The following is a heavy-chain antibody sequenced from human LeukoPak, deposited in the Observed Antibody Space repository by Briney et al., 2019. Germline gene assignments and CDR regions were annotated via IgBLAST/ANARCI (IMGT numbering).Heavy chain of an antibody. CDR2: VSNSGII. D-gene: IGHD3-10*01. V-gene: IGHV4-34*01. J-gene: IGHJ4*02. CDR1: GGSFSGYY. CDR3: ARRDFYGSGRSFDS. Sequence: PSETLSLTCAVYGGSFSGYYWNWIRQTPGKGLEGIGEVSNSGIINYIPSLMSRISLSVDTSKNQFSLKLSSVTAADTAVYYCARRDFYGSGRSFDSWGQGTLVTVSS.